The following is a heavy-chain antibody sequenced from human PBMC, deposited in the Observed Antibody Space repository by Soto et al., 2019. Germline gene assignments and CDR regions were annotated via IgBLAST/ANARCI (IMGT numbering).Heavy chain of an antibody. Sequence: PGGSLRLSCAASGFTFSSYAMSWVRQAPGKGLEWVSAISGSGGSTYYADSVKGRFTISRDNSKNTLYLQMNSLRAEDTAVYYCAKDRYYYGSGSSLLGYWGRGTLVTVSS. CDR3: AKDRYYYGSGSSLLGY. D-gene: IGHD3-10*01. V-gene: IGHV3-23*01. CDR2: ISGSGGST. CDR1: GFTFSSYA. J-gene: IGHJ4*02.